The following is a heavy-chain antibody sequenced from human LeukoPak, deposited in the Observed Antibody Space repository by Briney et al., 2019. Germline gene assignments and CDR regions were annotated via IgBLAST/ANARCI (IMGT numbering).Heavy chain of an antibody. CDR1: GFTFSSYA. J-gene: IGHJ4*02. V-gene: IGHV3-23*01. D-gene: IGHD2-15*01. CDR2: ISGSGNST. Sequence: RTGGSRRLSCAASGFTFSSYAMAWVRQAPGKGLEWVSAISGSGNSTYYADSVKGRFTISRDNSKNTLYLQMNSLRAEDTAVYYCAKWGCSGGSCCPFAYWGQGTLVTVSS. CDR3: AKWGCSGGSCCPFAY.